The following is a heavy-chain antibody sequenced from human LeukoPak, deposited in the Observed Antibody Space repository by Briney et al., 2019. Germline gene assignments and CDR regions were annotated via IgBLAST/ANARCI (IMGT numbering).Heavy chain of an antibody. CDR1: GDSISSNYW. V-gene: IGHV4-4*02. Sequence: SETLSLTCAVSGDSISSNYWWSWVRQPPGKGLEWVGEIYHSGSTNYNPSLKSRVTISVDRSKNQFSLNLSSVTAADTAVYYCARRLWAAAGRAGWFDPWGQGTLVTVSS. D-gene: IGHD6-13*01. CDR3: ARRLWAAAGRAGWFDP. J-gene: IGHJ5*02. CDR2: IYHSGST.